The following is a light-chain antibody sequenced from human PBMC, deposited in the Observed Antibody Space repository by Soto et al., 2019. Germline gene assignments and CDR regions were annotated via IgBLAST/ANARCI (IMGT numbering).Light chain of an antibody. CDR1: QDISTW. V-gene: IGKV1-12*01. Sequence: DIQMTQSPSSLSASVGDRVTITCRASQDISTWLAWFRQKPGKAPELLIHDASTLQSGVPSRFSGSGTGSAFTLTISSLQPEDFASYYCQQAKTFPFTFGQGTKVDIK. CDR3: QQAKTFPFT. J-gene: IGKJ3*01. CDR2: DAS.